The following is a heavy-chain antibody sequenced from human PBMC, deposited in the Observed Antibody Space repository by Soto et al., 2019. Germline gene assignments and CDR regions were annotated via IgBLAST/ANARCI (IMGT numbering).Heavy chain of an antibody. Sequence: ASVKVSCTASGYTFTGYGISWVRQAPGQGLEWMGWISAYNGNTNYAQKLQGRVTMTTDTSTSTAYMELRSLRSDDTAVYYCARGRSSGWYGPLNYWGQGTLVTVSS. J-gene: IGHJ4*02. D-gene: IGHD6-19*01. CDR1: GYTFTGYG. CDR3: ARGRSSGWYGPLNY. V-gene: IGHV1-18*01. CDR2: ISAYNGNT.